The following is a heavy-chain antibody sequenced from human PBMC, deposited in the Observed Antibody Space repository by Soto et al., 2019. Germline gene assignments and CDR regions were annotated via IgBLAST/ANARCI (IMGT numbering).Heavy chain of an antibody. Sequence: EAPLRSSCRASGYTCTSRGITWVRQATGQGLEWMGWISAYNGNTNYAQKLQGRVTMTTDTSTSTAYMELRSLRSDDTAVYYCANAAVAGKVAYSQHWGQGTLVTVSS. J-gene: IGHJ1*01. V-gene: IGHV1-18*01. CDR3: ANAAVAGKVAYSQH. D-gene: IGHD6-19*01. CDR1: GYTCTSRG. CDR2: ISAYNGNT.